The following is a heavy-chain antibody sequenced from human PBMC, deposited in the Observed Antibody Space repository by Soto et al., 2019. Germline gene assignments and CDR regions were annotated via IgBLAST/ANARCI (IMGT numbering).Heavy chain of an antibody. V-gene: IGHV4-59*12. J-gene: IGHJ4*02. CDR3: ARGQVVAAQN. CDR2: IYYSGST. D-gene: IGHD2-15*01. Sequence: SETLSLTCTVSGGSISSYYWRWIRQPPGKGLEWIGYIYYSGSTNYNPSLKSRVTISVDRSKNQFSLKLSSVTAADTAVYYCARGQVVAAQNCGQGTLVTVSS. CDR1: GGSISSYY.